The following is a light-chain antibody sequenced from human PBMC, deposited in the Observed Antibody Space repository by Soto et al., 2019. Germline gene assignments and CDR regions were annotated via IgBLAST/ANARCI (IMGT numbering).Light chain of an antibody. CDR2: GTS. CDR1: QEISSAY. CDR3: QQFGGSST. Sequence: DMVLTQSPGTLSVSPGEGATLSCRASQEISSAYVAWYQQTPGQAPRLLIYGTSNRGTGNPDRFRGSGSGTDYTLTINRLEPEDFAVYFYQQFGGSSTFGQGTKVQIK. J-gene: IGKJ1*01. V-gene: IGKV3-20*01.